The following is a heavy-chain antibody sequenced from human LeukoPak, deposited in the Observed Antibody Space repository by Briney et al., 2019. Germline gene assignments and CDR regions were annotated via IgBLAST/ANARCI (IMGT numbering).Heavy chain of an antibody. J-gene: IGHJ4*02. CDR2: VRQEGVEK. Sequence: GGSLRLSCAASGFTFSDYYMSWIRQAPGKGLEWLATVRQEGVEKYYVDSVKGRFTNSRDNAKNLVYLQMNSLKTEDTAVYYCADPGVGFWGQGILVTVSS. D-gene: IGHD2-8*01. V-gene: IGHV3-7*01. CDR1: GFTFSDYY. CDR3: ADPGVGF.